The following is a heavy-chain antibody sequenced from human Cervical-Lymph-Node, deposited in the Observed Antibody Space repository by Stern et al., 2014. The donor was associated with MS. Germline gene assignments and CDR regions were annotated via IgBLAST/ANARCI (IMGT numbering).Heavy chain of an antibody. J-gene: IGHJ4*02. CDR3: ARDTYYDSNGPNSH. CDR1: GYIFTSYA. D-gene: IGHD3-22*01. V-gene: IGHV1-3*04. CDR2: INTDNGNT. Sequence: QVQLGQSGAEVKKPGASVKVSCQASGYIFTSYAMHWARQAPGQRLEWMGWINTDNGNTRYSQKFQGRVTIARDASANTVYMEMSSLRSEDTAVYYCARDTYYDSNGPNSHWGQGTLVTVS.